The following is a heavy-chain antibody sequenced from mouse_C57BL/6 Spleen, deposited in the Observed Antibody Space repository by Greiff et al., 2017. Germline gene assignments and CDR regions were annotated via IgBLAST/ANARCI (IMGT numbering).Heavy chain of an antibody. J-gene: IGHJ4*01. CDR3: ARHGGTGAMDY. CDR2: ISNGGGST. CDR1: GFTFSDYY. D-gene: IGHD3-3*01. Sequence: EVKLVESGGGLVQPGGSLKLSCAASGFTFSDYYMYWVRQTPEKRLEWVAYISNGGGSTYYPDTVQGRFTISRDNAKNTLYLQMSRLKSEDTAMYYCARHGGTGAMDYWGQGTSVTVSS. V-gene: IGHV5-12*01.